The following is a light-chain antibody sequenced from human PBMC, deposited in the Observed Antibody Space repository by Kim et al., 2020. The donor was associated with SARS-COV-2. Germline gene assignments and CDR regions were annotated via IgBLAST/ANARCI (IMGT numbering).Light chain of an antibody. CDR1: QSLLHISGFNY. Sequence: GEPASISCRSSQSLLHISGFNYLDWYLQKPGQSPQLLIYLGSNRVSGVPDRFSGSGSGTDFTLKISRVEAEDVGVYYCMQALQRGTFGQGTKLEI. CDR2: LGS. V-gene: IGKV2-28*01. CDR3: MQALQRGT. J-gene: IGKJ2*01.